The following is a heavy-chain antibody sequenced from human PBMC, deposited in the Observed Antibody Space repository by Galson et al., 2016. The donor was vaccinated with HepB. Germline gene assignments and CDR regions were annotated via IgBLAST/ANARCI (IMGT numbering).Heavy chain of an antibody. Sequence: LTCNVSGGSISSYFWSWIRQPPGKGLEWIGYIYKSGNTNYCPSLKSRVTVSLDASKNQFSLKLRSVTAADTAVYYCARGVTGTPYFDFWGQGALVTVSS. CDR3: ARGVTGTPYFDF. D-gene: IGHD2-21*02. J-gene: IGHJ4*02. CDR1: GGSISSYF. CDR2: IYKSGNT. V-gene: IGHV4-59*01.